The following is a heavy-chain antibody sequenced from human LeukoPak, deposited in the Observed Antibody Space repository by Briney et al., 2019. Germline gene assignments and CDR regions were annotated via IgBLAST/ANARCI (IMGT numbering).Heavy chain of an antibody. J-gene: IGHJ4*02. D-gene: IGHD2-2*01. CDR1: GFTFSSYA. V-gene: IGHV3-23*01. CDR3: AKDYPYCSSTTCNY. Sequence: QLGGSLRLSCAASGFTFSSYAMSWVRQAPGKGLEWVSAISNSGGSTYYINSVKGRFSISRDNSKNTLYLQMDSLGAEDTAVYYCAKDYPYCSSTTCNYWGQGTLVTVSS. CDR2: ISNSGGST.